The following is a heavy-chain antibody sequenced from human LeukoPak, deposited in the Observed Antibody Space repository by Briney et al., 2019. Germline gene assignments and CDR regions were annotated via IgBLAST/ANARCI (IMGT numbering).Heavy chain of an antibody. CDR3: ARPSYCVADNCGYWLDP. J-gene: IGHJ5*02. CDR1: GYTFTKYL. Sequence: ASVTVSCKTPGYTFTKYLIHWVRQAPGQGLEWMGTINPQGDITNYAQRFQGRITLTEDTSTSTVYMELSSLTSEDTAVYYCARPSYCVADNCGYWLDPWGPGTLVTVSS. V-gene: IGHV1-46*01. CDR2: INPQGDIT. D-gene: IGHD2-21*01.